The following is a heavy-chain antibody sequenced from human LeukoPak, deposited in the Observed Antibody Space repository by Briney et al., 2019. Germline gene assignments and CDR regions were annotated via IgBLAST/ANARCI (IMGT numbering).Heavy chain of an antibody. V-gene: IGHV3-11*06. CDR3: ARDNRIAAAPGPYYYYGMDV. J-gene: IGHJ6*02. D-gene: IGHD6-13*01. Sequence: GGSLRLCCAASGFTFSDYYMSWIRQAPGKGLEWVSYISSSSSYTNYADSVKGRFTISRDNAKNSLYLQMNSLRAEDTAVYYCARDNRIAAAPGPYYYYGMDVWGQGTTVTVSS. CDR1: GFTFSDYY. CDR2: ISSSSSYT.